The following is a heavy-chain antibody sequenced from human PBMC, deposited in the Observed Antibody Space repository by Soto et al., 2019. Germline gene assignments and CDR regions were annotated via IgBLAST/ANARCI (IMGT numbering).Heavy chain of an antibody. D-gene: IGHD5-18*01. CDR1: GFTFSSYG. Sequence: QVQLVESGGGVVQPGRSLRLSCAASGFTFSSYGMNWVRQAPGKGLEWVAVVSYDEITKYYADSVKGRFTISRDNSKNTVYLPMNSLRPEDTAVYYCAKPLGLLRRAMAQGSDYWGQGTLVTVSS. CDR3: AKPLGLLRRAMAQGSDY. CDR2: VSYDEITK. J-gene: IGHJ4*02. V-gene: IGHV3-30*18.